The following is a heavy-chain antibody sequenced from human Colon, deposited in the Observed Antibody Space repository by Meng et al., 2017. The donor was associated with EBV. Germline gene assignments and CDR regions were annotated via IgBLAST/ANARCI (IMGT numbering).Heavy chain of an antibody. V-gene: IGHV4-39*01. D-gene: IGHD7-27*01. J-gene: IGHJ2*01. Sequence: QLQESGPGLVKPSETLSLTCTVSGGSIRSSSYYWGWIRQPPGKGLEWIGSIYYSGSTYYNPSLKSRVTISVDTSKNQFSLKLSSVTAADTAVYYCASPLGILGIVDLWGRGTLVTVSS. CDR2: IYYSGST. CDR1: GGSIRSSSYY. CDR3: ASPLGILGIVDL.